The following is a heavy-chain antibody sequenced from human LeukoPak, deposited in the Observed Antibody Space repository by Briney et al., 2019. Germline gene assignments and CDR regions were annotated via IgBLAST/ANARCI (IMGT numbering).Heavy chain of an antibody. D-gene: IGHD3-9*01. CDR2: IYYSGST. V-gene: IGHV4-39*07. J-gene: IGHJ3*02. CDR3: ARGRNDWLLPYDAFDI. CDR1: GGSISSSSYY. Sequence: SETLSLTCTVSGGSISSSSYYWGWIRQPPGKGLEWIGSIYYSGSTYYNPSLKSRVTISVDTSKNQFSLKLSSVTAADTAVYYCARGRNDWLLPYDAFDIWGQGTMVTVSS.